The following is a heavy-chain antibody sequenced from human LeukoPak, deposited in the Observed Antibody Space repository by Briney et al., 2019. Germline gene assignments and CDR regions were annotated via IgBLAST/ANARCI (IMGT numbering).Heavy chain of an antibody. CDR3: AKGAYGSSWYSGAFDI. D-gene: IGHD6-13*01. Sequence: GGSLRLSCAASGFTFDDYAMHWVRQAPGKGLEWVSGISWNSGSIGYADSVKGRFTISRDNAKNSLYLQMNSLRAEDMALYYCAKGAYGSSWYSGAFDIWGQGTMVTVSS. CDR1: GFTFDDYA. J-gene: IGHJ3*02. V-gene: IGHV3-9*03. CDR2: ISWNSGSI.